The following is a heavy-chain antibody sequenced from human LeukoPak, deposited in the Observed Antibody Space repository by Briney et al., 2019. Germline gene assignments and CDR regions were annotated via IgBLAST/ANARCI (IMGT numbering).Heavy chain of an antibody. D-gene: IGHD1-26*01. CDR2: INHSGST. V-gene: IGHV4-34*01. CDR3: ARGTSVSGSYCEDY. CDR1: GGSSSGYY. Sequence: SETLSLTCAVYGGSSSGYYWSWIRQPPGKGLEWIGEINHSGSTNYNPSLKSRVTISVDTSKNQFSLKLSSVTAADTAVYYCARGTSVSGSYCEDYWGQGTLVTVSS. J-gene: IGHJ4*02.